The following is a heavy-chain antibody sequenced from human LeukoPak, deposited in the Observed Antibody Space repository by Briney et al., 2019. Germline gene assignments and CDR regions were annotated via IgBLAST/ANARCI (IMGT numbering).Heavy chain of an antibody. CDR1: GFILNNYA. Sequence: GGSLRLSCAGSGFILNNYAMHWVRQPPGKGLEWLANIKQDGGEKYYVDSVKGRFTISRDNAKNSLYLQMNSLRAEDTAVYYCVRGYCSSTSCFHSIFDFWGQGTLVTVSS. J-gene: IGHJ4*02. CDR3: VRGYCSSTSCFHSIFDF. D-gene: IGHD2-2*01. CDR2: IKQDGGEK. V-gene: IGHV3-7*04.